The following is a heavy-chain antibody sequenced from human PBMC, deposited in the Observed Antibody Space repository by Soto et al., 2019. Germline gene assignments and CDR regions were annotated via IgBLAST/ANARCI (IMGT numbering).Heavy chain of an antibody. CDR2: ITSDTATI. Sequence: GGSLRLSCAASGFTFNIYSMNWVRQAPGKGLEWVSYITSDTATIHYADSVRGRFTISRDNAENSLFLQMNSLRDEDTAAYYCAGQAAGNFDYWGQGARVTVS. V-gene: IGHV3-48*02. CDR3: AGQAAGNFDY. J-gene: IGHJ4*02. D-gene: IGHD6-25*01. CDR1: GFTFNIYS.